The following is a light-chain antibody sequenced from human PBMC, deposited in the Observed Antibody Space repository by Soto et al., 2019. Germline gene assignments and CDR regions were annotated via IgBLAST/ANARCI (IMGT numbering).Light chain of an antibody. CDR2: EVN. CDR3: SSHAGSTNA. J-gene: IGLJ1*01. CDR1: SSDVGGYNY. V-gene: IGLV2-8*01. Sequence: QSALTQPPSASGSPGQSVAISCTGTSSDVGGYNYVSWYQQHPGKAPKLMIYEVNKRPSGVPDRFSGSKSGNTASLTVSGLQAEDEADYYCSSHAGSTNAFGTGTK.